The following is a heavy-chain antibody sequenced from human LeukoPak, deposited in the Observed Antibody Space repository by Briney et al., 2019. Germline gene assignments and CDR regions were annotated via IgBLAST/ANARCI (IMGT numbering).Heavy chain of an antibody. D-gene: IGHD6-13*01. V-gene: IGHV1-69*05. Sequence: SVTVSCKASGGTFNIYAISWVRQAPGQGLEWMGGIIPIFGTANYAQRFQGRVTITTDESTSTAYMELSSLRSEDTAVYYCARVGIAALNWFDPWGQGTLVTVSS. J-gene: IGHJ5*02. CDR1: GGTFNIYA. CDR3: ARVGIAALNWFDP. CDR2: IIPIFGTA.